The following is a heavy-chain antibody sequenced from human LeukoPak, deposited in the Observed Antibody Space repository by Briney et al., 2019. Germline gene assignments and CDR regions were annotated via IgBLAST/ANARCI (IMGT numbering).Heavy chain of an antibody. J-gene: IGHJ4*02. V-gene: IGHV3-7*03. CDR2: INRDGSER. CDR3: AKDPSGYSYFDY. CDR1: GFTFSNYW. Sequence: GGSLRLSCAASGFTFSNYWMTWVRQAPGKGLEWVANINRDGSERYYVDSVKGRFTISRDDAKSSLYLQMNSLRAEDTAVYYCAKDPSGYSYFDYWGQGTLVTVSS. D-gene: IGHD5-18*01.